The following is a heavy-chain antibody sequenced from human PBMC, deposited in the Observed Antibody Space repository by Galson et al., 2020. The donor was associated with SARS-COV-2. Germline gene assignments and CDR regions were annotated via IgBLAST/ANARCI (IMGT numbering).Heavy chain of an antibody. V-gene: IGHV3-30*18. Sequence: QLGESLKISCAASGFTFSSYGMHWVRQAPGKGLEWVAVISYDGSNKYYADSVKGRFTISRDNSKNTLYLQMNSLRAEDTAVYYCANQPREDYGDYGPHWGQGTLVTVSS. CDR3: ANQPREDYGDYGPH. J-gene: IGHJ4*02. D-gene: IGHD4-17*01. CDR1: GFTFSSYG. CDR2: ISYDGSNK.